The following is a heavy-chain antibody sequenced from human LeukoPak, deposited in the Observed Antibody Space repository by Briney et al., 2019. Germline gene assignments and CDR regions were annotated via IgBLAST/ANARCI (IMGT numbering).Heavy chain of an antibody. Sequence: GGSLRLSCAASGFTFSSYSMNWVRQAPGKGLEWVSYISSSSSTIYYADSVKGRFTISRDNAKNSLYLQMNSLRAEDTAVYYCARDNEGDYLYYFDYWGQGTLVTVSS. J-gene: IGHJ4*02. D-gene: IGHD4-17*01. CDR3: ARDNEGDYLYYFDY. V-gene: IGHV3-48*01. CDR2: ISSSSSTI. CDR1: GFTFSSYS.